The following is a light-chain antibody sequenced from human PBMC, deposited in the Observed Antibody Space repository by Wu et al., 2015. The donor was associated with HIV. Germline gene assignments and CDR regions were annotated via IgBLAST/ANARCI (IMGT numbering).Light chain of an antibody. CDR1: QIVSSSY. J-gene: IGKJ1*01. V-gene: IGKV3D-20*01. Sequence: EIVLTQSPATLSLSPGERATLSCGASQIVSSSYLAWYQQKPGLAPRLLIYDESRRATGIPDRFSGSGSGTDFTLTIDRLEPEDFAVYYCQQYATSPWTLGQGTKVEVK. CDR2: DES. CDR3: QQYATSPWT.